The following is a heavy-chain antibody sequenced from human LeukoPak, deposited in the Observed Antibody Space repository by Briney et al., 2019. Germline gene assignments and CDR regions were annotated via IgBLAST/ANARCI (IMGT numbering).Heavy chain of an antibody. J-gene: IGHJ3*02. Sequence: GGSLRLSCAASGFTFGSYAMNWVRQAPGKGLEWVSVTGASGGSTYYADSVKGRFTISRDNSKNTLYLQMTSLRPEDTAAYYCAKDFGPRVDAFGIWGQGTMVTVSS. CDR3: AKDFGPRVDAFGI. D-gene: IGHD3-10*01. V-gene: IGHV3-23*01. CDR1: GFTFGSYA. CDR2: TGASGGST.